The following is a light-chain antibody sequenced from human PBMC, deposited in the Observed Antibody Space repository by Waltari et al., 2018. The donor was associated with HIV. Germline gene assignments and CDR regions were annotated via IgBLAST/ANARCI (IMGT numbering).Light chain of an antibody. CDR3: QQYGSAYT. CDR1: QTVINNY. V-gene: IGKV3-20*01. CDR2: GAS. Sequence: VLTQSPGTLYLSPGERATLSCQASQTVINNYVAWYQQRPGQAPRLLIYGASNRAAGVPDRFSGSGSGTDFSLTISRVEAEDFAFYYCQQYGSAYTFGPGTKLEI. J-gene: IGKJ2*01.